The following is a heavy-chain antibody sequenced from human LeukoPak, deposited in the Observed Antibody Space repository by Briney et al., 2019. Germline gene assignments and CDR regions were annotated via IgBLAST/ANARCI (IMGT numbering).Heavy chain of an antibody. CDR2: INPSGGST. CDR3: AREGMARYCSGGSCYSGVDGEIDY. J-gene: IGHJ4*02. D-gene: IGHD2-15*01. CDR1: GYTFTSYY. Sequence: ASVKVPCKASGYTFTSYYMHWVRQAPGQGLEWMGIINPSGGSTSYAQKFQGRVTMTRDTSTSTVYMELSSLRSEDTAVYYCAREGMARYCSGGSCYSGVDGEIDYWGQGTLVTVSS. V-gene: IGHV1-46*01.